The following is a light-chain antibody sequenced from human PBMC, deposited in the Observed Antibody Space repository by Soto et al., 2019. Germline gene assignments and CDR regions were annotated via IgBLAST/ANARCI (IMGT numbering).Light chain of an antibody. J-gene: IGKJ4*01. CDR2: AAS. Sequence: EIVMTQSPATLSVSPGERATLSCRASQSVIGNLAWYQQKPGQAPRLLISAASTRATGIPARFSGSGSGTDFTLTISSLQSEDFAVYYCQQYNNWPLTFGGGTKVEIK. CDR1: QSVIGN. V-gene: IGKV3-15*01. CDR3: QQYNNWPLT.